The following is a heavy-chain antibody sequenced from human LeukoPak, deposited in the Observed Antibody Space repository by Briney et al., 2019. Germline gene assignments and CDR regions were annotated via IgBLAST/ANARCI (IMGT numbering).Heavy chain of an antibody. J-gene: IGHJ4*02. D-gene: IGHD1-26*01. Sequence: SETLSLTCTVSGGSISSYYWSWIRQPPGKGLEWIGYIYYSGSTNYNPSLKSRVTISVDTSKNQFSLKLGSVTAADTAVYYCARGSQIRGYFDYWGQGTLVTVSS. CDR2: IYYSGST. CDR3: ARGSQIRGYFDY. CDR1: GGSISSYY. V-gene: IGHV4-59*01.